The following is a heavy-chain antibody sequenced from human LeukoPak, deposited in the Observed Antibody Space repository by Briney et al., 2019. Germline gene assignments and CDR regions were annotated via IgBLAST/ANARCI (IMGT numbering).Heavy chain of an antibody. V-gene: IGHV1-18*01. D-gene: IGHD6-13*01. J-gene: IGHJ3*02. Sequence: ASVKVSCKASGYSSTNYGISWVRQAPGQGLEWMGWINPNNGGTNYAQKFQGRVTMTTDTSTSTAYMELRSLRSDDTAVYYCAASSSSSWSLDAFDIWGQGTMVTVSS. CDR1: GYSSTNYG. CDR2: INPNNGGT. CDR3: AASSSSSWSLDAFDI.